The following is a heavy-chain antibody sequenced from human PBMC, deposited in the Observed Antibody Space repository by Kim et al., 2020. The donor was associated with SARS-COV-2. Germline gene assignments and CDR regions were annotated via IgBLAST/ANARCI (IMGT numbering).Heavy chain of an antibody. J-gene: IGHJ2*01. CDR1: GFSLKTNGVE. CDR2: IYWDDDK. Sequence: SGPTLVKPTETLTLTCTFSGFSLKTNGVEVGWIRQPPGKALECLALIYWDDDKRYSPSLSDRLTIVKDASKSQVVLTMTKMDPLDTATYFCARLHSRGYFPGRFFDLWGRGTLVTVSS. D-gene: IGHD3-22*01. V-gene: IGHV2-5*02. CDR3: ARLHSRGYFPGRFFDL.